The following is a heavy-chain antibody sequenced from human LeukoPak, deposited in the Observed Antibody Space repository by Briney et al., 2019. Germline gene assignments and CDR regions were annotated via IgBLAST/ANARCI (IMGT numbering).Heavy chain of an antibody. J-gene: IGHJ4*02. Sequence: ASVKVSCKASGYTFTNYYMHWVRQAPGQGLEWMGLINPSGGYTNYAQKSQGRVTMTRDTSTSTVYMELSSLRSEDTAVYYCARDPSTIYDILTGYYSSYFDYWGQGTLVTVSS. V-gene: IGHV1-46*01. CDR2: INPSGGYT. D-gene: IGHD3-9*01. CDR3: ARDPSTIYDILTGYYSSYFDY. CDR1: GYTFTNYY.